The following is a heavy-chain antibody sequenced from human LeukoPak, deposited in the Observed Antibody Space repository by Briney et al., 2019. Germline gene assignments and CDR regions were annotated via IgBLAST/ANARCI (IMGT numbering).Heavy chain of an antibody. CDR3: AKDPGGGATIDS. J-gene: IGHJ4*02. CDR2: INADSSIT. Sequence: GGSLRLSCTASGFTFSRYAMSWVRQAPGKGLEWVSSINADSSITFYADSVKGRFTISRDNSENKVDLQMNSLRAEDSAQYFCAKDPGGGATIDSWGQGVVVSVS. CDR1: GFTFSRYA. V-gene: IGHV3-23*01. D-gene: IGHD5-24*01.